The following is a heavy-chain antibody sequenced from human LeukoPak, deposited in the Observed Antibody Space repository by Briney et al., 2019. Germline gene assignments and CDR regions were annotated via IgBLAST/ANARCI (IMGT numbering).Heavy chain of an antibody. Sequence: ASVKVSCKASGYTFTGYYMHWVRQAPGQGLEWMGWINPNSGGTNYAQKFQGRVTMTRDTSISTAYMELSRLRSDDTAVYYCARARNAFIAARHSGWFDPWGQGTLVTVSS. CDR2: INPNSGGT. V-gene: IGHV1-2*02. D-gene: IGHD6-6*01. CDR3: ARARNAFIAARHSGWFDP. J-gene: IGHJ5*02. CDR1: GYTFTGYY.